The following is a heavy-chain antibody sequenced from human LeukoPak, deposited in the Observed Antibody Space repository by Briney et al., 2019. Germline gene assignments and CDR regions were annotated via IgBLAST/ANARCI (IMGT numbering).Heavy chain of an antibody. D-gene: IGHD5-18*01. J-gene: IGHJ4*02. V-gene: IGHV5-51*01. CDR3: ARRGEAMDPFDY. Sequence: GSLKISCKDSGYSFTSYWIGWVRQMPGKGLEWMGIIYPGDSDTRYSPSFQGQVTISADKSINTAYLQWSSLKASDTAIYYCARRGEAMDPFDYWGQGTLVTVS. CDR2: IYPGDSDT. CDR1: GYSFTSYW.